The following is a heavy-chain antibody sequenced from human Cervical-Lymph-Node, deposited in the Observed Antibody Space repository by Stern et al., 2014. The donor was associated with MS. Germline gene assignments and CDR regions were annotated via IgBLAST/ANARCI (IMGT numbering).Heavy chain of an antibody. CDR2: IYYSRST. CDR3: ARHSLSYGDPSYYYGMDV. J-gene: IGHJ6*02. CDR1: GGSISSSSYY. D-gene: IGHD4-17*01. V-gene: IGHV4-39*01. Sequence: QVQLQESGPGLVKPSETLSLTCTVSGGSISSSSYYWGWIRQPPGKGLEWIGSIYYSRSTYYNPSLKSRVTISVDTSKNQFPLKLTSVTAADTAVYYCARHSLSYGDPSYYYGMDVWGQGTTVTVSS.